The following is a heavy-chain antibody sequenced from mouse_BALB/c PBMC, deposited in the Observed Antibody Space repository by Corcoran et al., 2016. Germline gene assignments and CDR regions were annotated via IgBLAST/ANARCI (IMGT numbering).Heavy chain of an antibody. J-gene: IGHJ2*01. CDR2: INTHSGVP. Sequence: QIQLVQSGPELKKPGETVKISCKASGYNFKTAGMQWVQQMPGKGLKWSGWINTHSGVPKYAEDFKGRFAFSLETSARTSYLQISNLKNEDTATYVCASRGDGSFDYWDQGTTLTVSS. CDR1: GYNFKTAG. V-gene: IGHV9-4*02. D-gene: IGHD2-3*01. CDR3: ASRGDGSFDY.